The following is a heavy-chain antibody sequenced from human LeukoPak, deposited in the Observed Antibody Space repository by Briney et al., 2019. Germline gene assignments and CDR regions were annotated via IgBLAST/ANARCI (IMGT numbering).Heavy chain of an antibody. CDR1: GGSISGSSYY. CDR3: ARHADSGFGQLAFDY. CDR2: IYYSRST. D-gene: IGHD3-10*01. Sequence: SETLSLTCSVSGGSISGSSYYWGWIRQPPGKGLEWIGSIYYSRSTYYNPSLKSRVTISVDTSKNQFSLKPSSVTAADTAVYYCARHADSGFGQLAFDYWGQGTLVTVSS. V-gene: IGHV4-39*01. J-gene: IGHJ4*02.